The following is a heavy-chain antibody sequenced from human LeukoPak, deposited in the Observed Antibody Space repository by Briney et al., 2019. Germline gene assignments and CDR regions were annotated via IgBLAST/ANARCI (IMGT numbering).Heavy chain of an antibody. CDR1: GFTFSSYG. D-gene: IGHD6-19*01. Sequence: PGGSLRLSCAASGFTFSSYGMHWVRQAPGKGLEWVAVISYDGSNKYYADSVKGRFTISRDNSKNTLCLQMNSLRAEDTAVYYCAKGGYSSGWYPVDYYYYYGMDVWGQGTTVTVSS. V-gene: IGHV3-30*18. CDR3: AKGGYSSGWYPVDYYYYYGMDV. CDR2: ISYDGSNK. J-gene: IGHJ6*02.